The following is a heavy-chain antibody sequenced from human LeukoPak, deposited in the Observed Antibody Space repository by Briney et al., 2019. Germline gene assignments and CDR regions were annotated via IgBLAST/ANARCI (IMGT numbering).Heavy chain of an antibody. V-gene: IGHV3-64*02. J-gene: IGHJ4*02. CDR2: INTDGRIT. CDR1: GFSFRNYA. Sequence: GGSLRLSCVASGFSFRNYAIRWARQAPGKGLEYVSVINTDGRITYYADSVKGRFTISRDNSKNTVYLQMGSLRGEDMAVYYCTRDGGSFCDFDHWGQGALVTVSS. D-gene: IGHD1-26*01. CDR3: TRDGGSFCDFDH.